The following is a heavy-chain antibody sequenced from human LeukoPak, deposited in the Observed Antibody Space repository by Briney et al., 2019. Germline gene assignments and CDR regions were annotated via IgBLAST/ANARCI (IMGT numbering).Heavy chain of an antibody. CDR2: IYYSGST. Sequence: TSETLSLTCTVSGGSISSSSYYWSWIRQPPGKGLEWIGYIYYSGSTNYNPSLKSRVTISVDTSKNQFSLKLSSVTAADTAVYYCARHWGSSSWYDYWGQGTLVTVSS. J-gene: IGHJ4*02. CDR1: GGSISSSSYY. V-gene: IGHV4-61*05. D-gene: IGHD6-13*01. CDR3: ARHWGSSSWYDY.